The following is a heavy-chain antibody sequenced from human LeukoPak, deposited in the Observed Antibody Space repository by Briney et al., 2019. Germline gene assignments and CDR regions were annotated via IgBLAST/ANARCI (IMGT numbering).Heavy chain of an antibody. CDR3: ARDFDSPMAFDI. CDR2: IYASGNT. Sequence: SETLSLTCTVSGGSITTDNYDWSWIRQPAGKGLEWIGRIYASGNTNYNPSLKSRITISVDTSENQFSLRLTSVTAADTAVYYCARDFDSPMAFDIWGQGTMVTVSS. V-gene: IGHV4-61*02. D-gene: IGHD3-9*01. CDR1: GGSITTDNYD. J-gene: IGHJ3*02.